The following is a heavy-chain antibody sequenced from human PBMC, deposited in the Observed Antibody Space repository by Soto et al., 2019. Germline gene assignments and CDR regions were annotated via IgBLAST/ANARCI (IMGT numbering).Heavy chain of an antibody. Sequence: QVQLVQSGAELKTPGASVKVSCKASGYTFTSYTIHWVRQAPGQRLEWMGWINGGNGNTKYSQNFQGRVTFTRDTSAITAYMDLSSLRSEDTAVYYCAREFPLDYTNYIVDWGQGTLVTVSS. D-gene: IGHD4-4*01. CDR1: GYTFTSYT. CDR3: AREFPLDYTNYIVD. J-gene: IGHJ4*02. V-gene: IGHV1-3*01. CDR2: INGGNGNT.